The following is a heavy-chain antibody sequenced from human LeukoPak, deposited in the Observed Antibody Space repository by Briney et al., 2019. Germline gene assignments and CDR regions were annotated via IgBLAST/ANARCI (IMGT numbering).Heavy chain of an antibody. CDR1: GFTFSSYA. Sequence: QPGGSLRLSCAASGFTFSSYAMSWVRQAPGKGLEWVSVIYSGGSTYYADSVKGRFTISRDNSKNTLYLQMNSLRAEDTAVYYCARGDYYYYYMDVWGKGTTVTVSS. V-gene: IGHV3-53*01. J-gene: IGHJ6*03. CDR2: IYSGGST. CDR3: ARGDYYYYYMDV.